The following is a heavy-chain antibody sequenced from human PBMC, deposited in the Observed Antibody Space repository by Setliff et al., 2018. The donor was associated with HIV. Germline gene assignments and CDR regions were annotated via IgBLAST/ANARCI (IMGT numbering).Heavy chain of an antibody. V-gene: IGHV4-31*03. D-gene: IGHD2-21*02. CDR3: ARGRNFRDIRGSLFDL. CDR1: GGSILINGFY. Sequence: SETLSLTCSVSGGSILINGFYWSWIRQHSGKGLEWIGYIYYSGSTYYNPSLESRLIMSVDPSKNQFSLKLNSVTAADTAVYYCARGRNFRDIRGSLFDLWGQGTLVTVSS. J-gene: IGHJ4*02. CDR2: IYYSGST.